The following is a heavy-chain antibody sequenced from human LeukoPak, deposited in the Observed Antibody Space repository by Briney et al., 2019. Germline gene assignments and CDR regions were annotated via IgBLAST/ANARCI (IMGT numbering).Heavy chain of an antibody. CDR1: GFTFSSYG. CDR3: AKDRGIISDY. J-gene: IGHJ4*02. D-gene: IGHD3-10*01. CDR2: ISGSGEST. Sequence: GGSLRLSCAVSGFTFSSYGMSWVRQAPGKGLEWVSSISGSGESTYYADSVKGRFTISRDNSKNTLYLQMNGLRVEDTAVYYCAKDRGIISDYWGQGTLVTVSS. V-gene: IGHV3-23*01.